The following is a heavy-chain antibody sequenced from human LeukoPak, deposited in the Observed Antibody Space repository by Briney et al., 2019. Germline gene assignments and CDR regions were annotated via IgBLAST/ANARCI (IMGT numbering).Heavy chain of an antibody. CDR2: IYYSGST. D-gene: IGHD7-27*01. J-gene: IGHJ6*02. V-gene: IGHV4-59*01. CDR3: ARGSGRYYYYGVDV. Sequence: SETLSLTCTVSGGSISSYYWSWIRQPPGKGLEWIGYIYYSGSTNYNPSLKSRVTISVDTSKNQFSLQVRSVTAADTAVYYCARGSGRYYYYGVDVWGQGATVTVSS. CDR1: GGSISSYY.